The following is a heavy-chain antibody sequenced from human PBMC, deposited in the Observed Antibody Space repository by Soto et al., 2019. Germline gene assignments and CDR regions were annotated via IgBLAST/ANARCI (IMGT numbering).Heavy chain of an antibody. CDR3: AKDFVVVVAAIDY. J-gene: IGHJ4*02. CDR1: GGIFSTYA. Sequence: GGSLRRSSADSGGIFSTYAMSWVRQAPGKGLEWVSAISGSGGSTYYADSVKGRFTISRDNSKNTLYLQMNSLRAEDTAVYYCAKDFVVVVAAIDYWGQGT. V-gene: IGHV3-23*01. CDR2: ISGSGGST. D-gene: IGHD2-15*01.